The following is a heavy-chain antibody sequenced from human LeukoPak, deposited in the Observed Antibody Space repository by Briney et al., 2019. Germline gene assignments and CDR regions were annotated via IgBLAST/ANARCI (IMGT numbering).Heavy chain of an antibody. CDR1: GFTFSSYS. D-gene: IGHD6-13*01. J-gene: IGHJ4*02. Sequence: PGGSLRLSCAASGFTFSSYSMNWVRQAPGKGLEWVSSISSSSSYIYYADSVKGRFTISRDNAKNSLYPQMNSLRAEDTAVYYCARAAAGRYYFDYWGQGTLVIVSS. CDR3: ARAAAGRYYFDY. V-gene: IGHV3-21*01. CDR2: ISSSSSYI.